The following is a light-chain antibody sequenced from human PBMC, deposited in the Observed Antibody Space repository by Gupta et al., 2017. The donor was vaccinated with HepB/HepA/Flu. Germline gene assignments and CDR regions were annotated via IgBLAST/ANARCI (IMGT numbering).Light chain of an antibody. CDR1: SSNIGAGYN. CDR3: QSYDNSLSNYV. V-gene: IGLV1-40*01. J-gene: IGLJ1*01. CDR2: GNN. Sequence: QSVLTQPPSMSGAPGQRVTISCTGSSSNIGAGYNVPWYQQFPGTAPKLLIYGNNNRPLGVPDRFSASRSGTSASLAITGLQAEDEADFYCQSYDNSLSNYVFGTGTKVTVL.